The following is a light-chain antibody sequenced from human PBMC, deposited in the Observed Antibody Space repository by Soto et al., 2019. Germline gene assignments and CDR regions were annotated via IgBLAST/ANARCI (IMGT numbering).Light chain of an antibody. CDR3: QQSYSTPPIT. Sequence: DIQMTQSPSSLSASVGDRVTITCRASQSISTYLNWYQQKPGKAPKLMIYAASSLQSGVPSRFSGSGSGTDFTLTISSLQPEDFATYFCQQSYSTPPITFGHGTRREIK. V-gene: IGKV1-39*01. J-gene: IGKJ5*01. CDR2: AAS. CDR1: QSISTY.